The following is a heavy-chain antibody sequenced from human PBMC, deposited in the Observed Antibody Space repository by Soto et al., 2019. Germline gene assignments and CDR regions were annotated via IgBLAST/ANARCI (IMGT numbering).Heavy chain of an antibody. D-gene: IGHD5-12*01. V-gene: IGHV4-59*08. CDR2: IYYSGST. Sequence: SETLSLTCTVSGGSISSYYWSWIRQPPGKGLEWIGYIYYSGSTNYNPSLKSRVTISVDTSKNQFSLKLSSVTAADTAVYYCARHGYSGYNFGFYYYYYYMDVGGKGTTVTVSS. CDR1: GGSISSYY. J-gene: IGHJ6*03. CDR3: ARHGYSGYNFGFYYYYYYMDV.